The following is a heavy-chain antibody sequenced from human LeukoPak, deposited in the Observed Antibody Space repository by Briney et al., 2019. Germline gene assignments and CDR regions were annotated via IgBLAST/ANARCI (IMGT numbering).Heavy chain of an antibody. CDR1: PGSISSGGYS. D-gene: IGHD3-22*01. J-gene: IGHJ5*02. V-gene: IGHV4-30-2*01. CDR3: ARTTYYYDSSGQTWFDP. CDR2: IYHSGST. Sequence: SETLSLTCTVSPGSISSGGYSWSWIRQPPGKGLEWIGYIYHSGSTYYNPSLKSRVTISVDRSKNQFSLKLSSVTAADTAVYYCARTTYYYDSSGQTWFDPWGQGTLVTVSS.